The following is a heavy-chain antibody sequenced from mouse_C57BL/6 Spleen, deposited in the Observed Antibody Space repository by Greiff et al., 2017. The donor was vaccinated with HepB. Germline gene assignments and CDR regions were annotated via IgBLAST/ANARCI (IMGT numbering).Heavy chain of an antibody. CDR3: ASRTGGYFDY. Sequence: VQLQQSGPELVKPGASVKISCKASGYAFSSSWMNWVKQRPGKGLEWIGRIYPGDGDTNYNGKFKGKATLTADKSSSKASLQRSSLTSEDSAVYFVASRTGGYFDYWGQGTTLTVSS. J-gene: IGHJ2*01. CDR1: GYAFSSSW. CDR2: IYPGDGDT. V-gene: IGHV1-82*01.